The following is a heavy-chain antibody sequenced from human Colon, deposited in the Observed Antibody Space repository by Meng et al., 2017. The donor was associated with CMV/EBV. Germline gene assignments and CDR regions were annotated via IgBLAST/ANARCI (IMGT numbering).Heavy chain of an antibody. CDR3: ARDLWSGSSDYFDY. Sequence: VQLVQSGAEGKKPGASVKVSCKASGYTFTGFYIQWVRQAPGQGLEWMGWINPKSGDTIYEQKFQGRVTMTRDTSISTVYMDLNSLRSDDTAVYFCARDLWSGSSDYFDYWGQGTLVTVSS. CDR2: INPKSGDT. D-gene: IGHD3-3*01. J-gene: IGHJ4*02. V-gene: IGHV1-2*02. CDR1: GYTFTGFY.